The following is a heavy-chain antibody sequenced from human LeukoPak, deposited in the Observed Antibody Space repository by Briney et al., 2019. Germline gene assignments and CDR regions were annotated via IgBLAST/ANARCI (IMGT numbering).Heavy chain of an antibody. CDR3: ARASVVVAAYYFDY. Sequence: SETLSLTCTVSGGSISSGDYYWSWIRQPPGKGLEWIGYIYYSGSTYYNPSLKSRVTISVDTSKNQFSLKLSSVTAADTAVYYCARASVVVAAYYFDYWGQGTLVTVSS. D-gene: IGHD2-15*01. V-gene: IGHV4-30-4*01. CDR1: GGSISSGDYY. CDR2: IYYSGST. J-gene: IGHJ4*02.